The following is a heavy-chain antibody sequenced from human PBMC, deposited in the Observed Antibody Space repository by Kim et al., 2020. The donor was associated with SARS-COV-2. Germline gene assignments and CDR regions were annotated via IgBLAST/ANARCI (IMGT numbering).Heavy chain of an antibody. Sequence: SETLSLTCAVYGGSFSGYYWSWIRQPPGKGLEWIGEINHSGSTNYNPSLKSRVTISVDTSKNQFSLKLSSVTAADTAVYYCARVGNGIGDYWGQGTLVTVSS. D-gene: IGHD2-21*01. CDR3: ARVGNGIGDY. CDR1: GGSFSGYY. J-gene: IGHJ4*02. CDR2: INHSGST. V-gene: IGHV4-34*01.